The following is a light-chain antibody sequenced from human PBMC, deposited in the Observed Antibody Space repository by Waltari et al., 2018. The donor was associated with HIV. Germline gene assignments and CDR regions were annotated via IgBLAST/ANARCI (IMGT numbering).Light chain of an antibody. CDR2: NNN. CDR3: QSYDNGLKVI. Sequence: SVLTQPPSMSAAPGQRVTISCTGSSSDIGAPYDVHWYQHLPGTAPKLLIYNNNNRPSGVPDRFSGSKSGTSASLAITGLQPEDEAEYYCQSYDNGLKVIFGGGTRLTVL. CDR1: SSDIGAPYD. J-gene: IGLJ2*01. V-gene: IGLV1-40*01.